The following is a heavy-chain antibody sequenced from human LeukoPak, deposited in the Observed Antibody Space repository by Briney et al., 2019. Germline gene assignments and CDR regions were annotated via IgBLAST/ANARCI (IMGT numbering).Heavy chain of an antibody. CDR2: ISSSSSTI. V-gene: IGHV3-48*04. Sequence: GGPLRLSCAASGFTFSSYSMNWVRQAPGKGLEWVSYISSSSSTIYYADSVKGRFTISRDNAKNSLYLQMNSLRAEDTAVYYCARHYDSSGYGFDYWGQGTLVTVSS. D-gene: IGHD3-22*01. CDR3: ARHYDSSGYGFDY. CDR1: GFTFSSYS. J-gene: IGHJ4*02.